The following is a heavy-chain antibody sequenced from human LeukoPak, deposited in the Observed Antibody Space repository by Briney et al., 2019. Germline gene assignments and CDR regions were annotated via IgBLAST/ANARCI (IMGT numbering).Heavy chain of an antibody. D-gene: IGHD3-10*01. CDR1: GFTFINYW. J-gene: IGHJ5*02. CDR2: INSDGSST. CDR3: ARARFVGGFDP. Sequence: QTGGSLRLSCAASGFTFINYWMHWVRQAPGKGLMWVSRINSDGSSTNYADSVKGRFTISRDNAKKTLYLQMNSLRAEDTAVYSCARARFVGGFDPWGQGTLVTVSS. V-gene: IGHV3-74*01.